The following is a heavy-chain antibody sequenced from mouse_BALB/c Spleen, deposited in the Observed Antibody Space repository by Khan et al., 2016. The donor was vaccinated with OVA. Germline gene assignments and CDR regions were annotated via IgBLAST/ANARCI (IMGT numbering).Heavy chain of an antibody. J-gene: IGHJ3*01. V-gene: IGHV5-6*01. CDR3: TRLAYYYDSEGFAY. CDR1: GFTFSTYG. CDR2: VSTGGSYT. Sequence: EVKLMESGGDLVKPGGSLKLSCAASGFTFSTYGMSWVRQAPDNRLEWVATVSTGGSYTYYPDSVKGRFTISRDNAKNTLYLQMSGLRYEDTAMFYCTRLAYYYDSEGFAYWGQGTLVTVSA. D-gene: IGHD1-1*01.